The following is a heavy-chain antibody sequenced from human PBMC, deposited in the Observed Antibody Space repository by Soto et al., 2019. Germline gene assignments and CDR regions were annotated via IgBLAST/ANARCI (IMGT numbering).Heavy chain of an antibody. J-gene: IGHJ6*03. D-gene: IGHD6-25*01. V-gene: IGHV3-11*01. CDR3: ARVRSPYRAAPYYYMDV. CDR2: ISSSGSTI. Sequence: PGGSLRLSCAASGFTFSDYYMSWIRQAPGKGLEWVSYISSSGSTIYYADSVKGRFTISRDNAKNSLYLQMNSLRAEDTAVYYCARVRSPYRAAPYYYMDVWGKGTTVTVSS. CDR1: GFTFSDYY.